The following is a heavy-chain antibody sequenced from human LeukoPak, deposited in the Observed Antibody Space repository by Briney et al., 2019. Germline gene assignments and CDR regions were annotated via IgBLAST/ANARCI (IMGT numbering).Heavy chain of an antibody. Sequence: GGSLRLSCAASGFTFSSYAMSWVRQAPGEGLEWVSAISGSGGSTYYADSVKGRFTISRDNSKNTLHLQMNSLRAEDTAVYYCAKDDERIAARKFDPWGQGTLVTVSS. J-gene: IGHJ5*02. CDR2: ISGSGGST. V-gene: IGHV3-23*01. D-gene: IGHD6-6*01. CDR1: GFTFSSYA. CDR3: AKDDERIAARKFDP.